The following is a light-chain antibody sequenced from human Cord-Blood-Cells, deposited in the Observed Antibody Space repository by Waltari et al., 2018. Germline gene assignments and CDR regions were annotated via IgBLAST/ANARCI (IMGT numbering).Light chain of an antibody. V-gene: IGKV3-15*01. CDR3: QQYNNWPPYT. Sequence: EIVMTQSPATLSVSPGERPTLPCRASQSVSSNLAWYQQKPGQAPRLLIYGASTRATGIPARFSGSGSGTEFTLTISSLQSEDFAVYYCQQYNNWPPYTFGQGTKLEIK. J-gene: IGKJ2*01. CDR2: GAS. CDR1: QSVSSN.